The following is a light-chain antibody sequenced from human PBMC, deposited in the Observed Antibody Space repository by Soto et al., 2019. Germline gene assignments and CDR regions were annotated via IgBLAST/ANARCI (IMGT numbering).Light chain of an antibody. CDR2: AAS. CDR3: QQSYSTPIT. V-gene: IGKV1-39*01. Sequence: DIQMTQSPSSLSASVRDRVTITCRASQSISFYLNWYQQKPGNAPKVLIYAASNLQTGVPSRFSGSGSGTDFTLTINSLQPEDFATYSCQQSYSTPITFGQGTRLEIK. CDR1: QSISFY. J-gene: IGKJ5*01.